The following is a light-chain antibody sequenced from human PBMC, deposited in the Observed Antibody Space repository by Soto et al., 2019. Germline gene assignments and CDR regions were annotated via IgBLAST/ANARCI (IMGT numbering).Light chain of an antibody. CDR3: QHYGSSTT. CDR2: GPS. J-gene: IGKJ2*01. CDR1: QSVSSSQ. V-gene: IGKV3-20*01. Sequence: EIVLTQSPGTLSLSPGDRATLSCRASQSVSSSQLTWYQQKPGQAPRLLIYGPSSRATDIPDRFSGSGSGTDFTLSISRLEPEDFAVYYCQHYGSSTTFGQGTKLDIK.